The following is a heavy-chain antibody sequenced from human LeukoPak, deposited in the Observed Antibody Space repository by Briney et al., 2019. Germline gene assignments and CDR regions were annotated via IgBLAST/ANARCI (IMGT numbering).Heavy chain of an antibody. CDR1: GFTFSSSA. CDR3: AKTGTTTSYYYYMDV. Sequence: PGGSLRLSCAASGFTFSSSAMSWVRQAPGKGLEWVSAISGSGGSTYYADSVKGRFTISRDNSKNTLYLQMNSLRAEDTAVYYCAKTGTTTSYYYYMDVWGKGTTVTVSS. J-gene: IGHJ6*03. V-gene: IGHV3-23*01. CDR2: ISGSGGST. D-gene: IGHD1-1*01.